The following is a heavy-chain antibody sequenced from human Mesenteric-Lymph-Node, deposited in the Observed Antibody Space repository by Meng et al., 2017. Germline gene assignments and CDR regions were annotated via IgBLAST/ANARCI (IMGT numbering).Heavy chain of an antibody. CDR2: IYTSGST. V-gene: IGHV4-61*02. CDR1: GGSISSGSYY. CDR3: AAVAFQDAFDI. Sequence: SETLSLTCTVSGGSISSGSYYWSWIRQPAGKGLEWIGRIYTSGSTNYNPSLKSRVTISVDTSKNQFSLKLSSVTAADTAVYYCAAVAFQDAFDIWGQGTMVTVSS. D-gene: IGHD2-15*01. J-gene: IGHJ3*02.